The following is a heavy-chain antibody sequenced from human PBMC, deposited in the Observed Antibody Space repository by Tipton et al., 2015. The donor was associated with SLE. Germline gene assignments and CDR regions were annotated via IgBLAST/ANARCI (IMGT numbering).Heavy chain of an antibody. CDR2: INHSGST. CDR1: GGSFSGYY. CDR3: AISPEAVAGDAAFXI. Sequence: TLSLTCAVYGGSFSGYYWSWIRQPPGKGLEWIGEINHSGSTNYNPSLKSRVTISVDTSKNQFSLKLSSVTAADTAVYYCAISPEAVAGDAAFXIWGQGTMVTVSS. D-gene: IGHD6-19*01. V-gene: IGHV4-34*01. J-gene: IGHJ3*02.